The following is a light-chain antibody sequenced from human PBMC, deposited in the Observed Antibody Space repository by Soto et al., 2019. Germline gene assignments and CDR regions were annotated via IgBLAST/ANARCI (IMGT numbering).Light chain of an antibody. CDR1: QSVTSNY. J-gene: IGKJ2*01. V-gene: IGKV3-20*01. CDR2: GAS. CDR3: QQFRSAPPMST. Sequence: EIVLTQSPGTLSLSPGERATRSCRASQSVTSNYLAWYQQKPGQAPRLLIYGASNRATGIPDRFRGSGSGTDFTLTISRLEPEDFAVYYCQQFRSAPPMSTFGQGTRLEIK.